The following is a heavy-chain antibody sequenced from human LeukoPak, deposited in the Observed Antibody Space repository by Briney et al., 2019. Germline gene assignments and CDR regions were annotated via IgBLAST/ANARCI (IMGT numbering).Heavy chain of an antibody. CDR1: RYTFTNYE. J-gene: IGHJ5*02. V-gene: IGHV1-8*01. D-gene: IGHD3-3*01. Sequence: SVKDSRMATRYTFTNYEIHSVRQATSQELEWMGWMNPNSGNTGYAQKFQDRVTMTRNTSISTAYMELSSLRSEDTAVYYCARGYYDFWSGYPWFDPWGQGTLVTVSS. CDR3: ARGYYDFWSGYPWFDP. CDR2: MNPNSGNT.